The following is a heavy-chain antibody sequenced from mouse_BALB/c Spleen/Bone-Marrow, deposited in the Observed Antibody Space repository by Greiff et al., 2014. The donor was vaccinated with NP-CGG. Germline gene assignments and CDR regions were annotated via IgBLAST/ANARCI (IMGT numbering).Heavy chain of an antibody. CDR1: GFTFSSYT. D-gene: IGHD2-14*01. J-gene: IGHJ1*01. CDR3: VAYCRYPYWYFDV. Sequence: DVKLVESGGGLVQPGGSLKLSCAASGFTFSSYTMSWVRQTPEKMLEWVAYISNGGGSTYYPDTVKGRFTISRDNAKNTLYLQMSSLKSEDTAMYYCVAYCRYPYWYFDVWGAGTTVTVSS. CDR2: ISNGGGST. V-gene: IGHV5-12-2*01.